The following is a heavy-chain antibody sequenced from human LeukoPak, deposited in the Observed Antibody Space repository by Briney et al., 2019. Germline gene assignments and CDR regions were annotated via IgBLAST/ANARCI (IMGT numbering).Heavy chain of an antibody. J-gene: IGHJ4*02. Sequence: SETLSLTCAVYGGSFSGDFWSWIRQSPGKGLEWIGEINHGGSTTYNPSLQSRVTMSVDTSRNQHSLKLSSVTAADTAIYYCESGTPQLWSSFWGQGTLVTVSS. CDR2: INHGGST. V-gene: IGHV4-34*01. D-gene: IGHD5-18*01. CDR1: GGSFSGDF. CDR3: ESGTPQLWSSF.